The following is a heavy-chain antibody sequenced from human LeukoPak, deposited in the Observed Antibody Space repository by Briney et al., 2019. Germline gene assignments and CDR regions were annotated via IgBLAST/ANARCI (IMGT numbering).Heavy chain of an antibody. V-gene: IGHV4-61*02. CDR3: ARAGVRGIYYFDY. CDR1: GGSISSGSYY. CDR2: IYTSGST. Sequence: SETLSLTCTVSGGSISSGSYYWSWIQQPAGKGLEWIGRIYTSGSTNYNPSLKSRVTISVDTSKNQFSLKLGSVTAADTAVYYCARAGVRGIYYFDYWGQGTLVTVSS. J-gene: IGHJ4*02. D-gene: IGHD7-27*01.